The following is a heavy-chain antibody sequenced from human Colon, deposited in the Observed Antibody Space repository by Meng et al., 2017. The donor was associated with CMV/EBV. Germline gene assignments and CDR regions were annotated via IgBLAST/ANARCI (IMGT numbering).Heavy chain of an antibody. CDR1: GGSISSYY. CDR2: IYDSGST. V-gene: IGHV4-59*01. CDR3: ARGAGGFDY. Sequence: SETLSLTCTVSGGSISSYYWTWIRQPPGKGLEWIGFIYDSGSTNYNPSLKSRVTISLDSSKNQFSLKLNSVTAADTAVYYCARGAGGFDYWGQGTRVTVSS. J-gene: IGHJ4*02. D-gene: IGHD3-10*01.